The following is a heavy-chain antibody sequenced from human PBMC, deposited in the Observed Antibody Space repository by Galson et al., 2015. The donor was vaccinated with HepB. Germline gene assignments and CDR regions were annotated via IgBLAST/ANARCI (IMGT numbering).Heavy chain of an antibody. CDR1: GFTFSSYW. D-gene: IGHD3-3*01. J-gene: IGHJ6*02. Sequence: SLRLSCAASGFTFSSYWMSWVRQAPGKGLEWVANIKQDGSEKYYVDSVKGRFTISRDNAKNSLYLQMNSLRAEDTAVYYCARDCPGGILEWLSLSTCYGMDVCGQGTTVTVSS. CDR3: ARDCPGGILEWLSLSTCYGMDV. V-gene: IGHV3-7*01. CDR2: IKQDGSEK.